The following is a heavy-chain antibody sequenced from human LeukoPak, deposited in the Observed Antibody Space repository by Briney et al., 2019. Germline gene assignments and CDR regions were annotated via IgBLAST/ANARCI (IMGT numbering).Heavy chain of an antibody. J-gene: IGHJ4*02. CDR3: ARWYYDILTGYSTGYFDY. D-gene: IGHD3-9*01. Sequence: PGGSLRLSCAASGFTVRSNYMSWVRQAPGKGLEGVSVIYSGGSTYYADSVKGRFTISRDNSKKTLYLQMNSLRAEDTAVYYCARWYYDILTGYSTGYFDYWGQGTLVTVSS. CDR2: IYSGGST. CDR1: GFTVRSNY. V-gene: IGHV3-66*01.